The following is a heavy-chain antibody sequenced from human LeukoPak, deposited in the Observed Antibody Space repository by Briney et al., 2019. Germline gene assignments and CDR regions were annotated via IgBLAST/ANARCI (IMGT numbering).Heavy chain of an antibody. J-gene: IGHJ4*02. V-gene: IGHV3-30*18. CDR3: AKDFGTEMVTAAFDY. CDR1: GFTFSSYG. D-gene: IGHD5-24*01. Sequence: GGSLRLSCAASGFTFSSYGMHWVRQAPGKGLEWVAVISYDGSNKYYADSVKGRFTISRDNSKNTLYLQMNSLRAEDTAVYYCAKDFGTEMVTAAFDYWGQGTLVTVSS. CDR2: ISYDGSNK.